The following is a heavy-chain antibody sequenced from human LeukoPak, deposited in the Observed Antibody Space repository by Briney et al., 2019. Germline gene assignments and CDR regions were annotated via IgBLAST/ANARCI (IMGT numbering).Heavy chain of an antibody. V-gene: IGHV3-23*01. D-gene: IGHD3-10*01. CDR2: ISGSGGST. Sequence: PGGSLRLSCAASGFTFSSYAMSWVRQAPGKGLEWVSAISGSGGSTYYADSVKGRFTISRDSSKNTLYLQMNSLRAEDTAVYYCAKDHYGSGSPPYVYFDYWGQGTLVTVSS. CDR1: GFTFSSYA. J-gene: IGHJ4*02. CDR3: AKDHYGSGSPPYVYFDY.